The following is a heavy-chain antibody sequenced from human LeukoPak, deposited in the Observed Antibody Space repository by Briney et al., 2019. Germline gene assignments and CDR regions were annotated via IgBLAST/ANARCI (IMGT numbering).Heavy chain of an antibody. V-gene: IGHV3-30*02. J-gene: IGHJ4*02. D-gene: IGHD5-18*01. Sequence: GGSLRLSCAASGFTFSSYGMHWVRQAPGKGLEWVAFIRYDGSNKYYADSVKGRFTISRDNSKNTLYLQMNSLRAEDTAVYYCAKNPIRGYNYGPLDKEFVFDYWGQGTLVTVSS. CDR1: GFTFSSYG. CDR2: IRYDGSNK. CDR3: AKNPIRGYNYGPLDKEFVFDY.